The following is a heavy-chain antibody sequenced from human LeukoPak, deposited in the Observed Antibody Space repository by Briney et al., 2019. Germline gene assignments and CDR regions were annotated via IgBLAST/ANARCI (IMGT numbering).Heavy chain of an antibody. CDR2: IYNSGTPYSGSS. Sequence: SETLSLTCNVSGASMSTYYWVWIRQPPGKGLGWIGCIYNSGTPYSGSSKYNPSLKSRVTMSVDTSKNQFSLKLSSVTAADTAVYYCARDLRRRVTAIGYGPREYYYYMDVWGKGTTVTISS. J-gene: IGHJ6*03. CDR1: GASMSTYY. V-gene: IGHV4-59*12. D-gene: IGHD2-21*02. CDR3: ARDLRRRVTAIGYGPREYYYYMDV.